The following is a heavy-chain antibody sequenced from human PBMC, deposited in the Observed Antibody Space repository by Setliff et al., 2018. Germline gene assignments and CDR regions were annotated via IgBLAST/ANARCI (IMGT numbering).Heavy chain of an antibody. D-gene: IGHD3-22*01. J-gene: IGHJ3*02. CDR2: INPNSGDT. Sequence: ASVKVSCKASGYTFIDYYIHWVRRAPGQGLEWMGWINPNSGDTNYAQNFQGRVTMTRDTSISTAYMELSRLRSDDTAVYYCARDVFPYHYEGAFDIWGQGTMVTVSS. V-gene: IGHV1-2*02. CDR1: GYTFIDYY. CDR3: ARDVFPYHYEGAFDI.